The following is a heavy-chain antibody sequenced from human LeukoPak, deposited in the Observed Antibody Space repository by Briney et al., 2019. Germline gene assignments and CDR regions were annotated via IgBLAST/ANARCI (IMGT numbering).Heavy chain of an antibody. Sequence: GGSLRLSCVASGFTFSSYWMHWVRQAPGKGLVWVSRINSDGSSTKCADSVKGRFTISRDISKNTLYLQMNSLRVEDTAVYYCARDSCSGGYCYSISWFDPWGQGTLVTVSS. CDR3: ARDSCSGGYCYSISWFDP. CDR1: GFTFSSYW. V-gene: IGHV3-74*03. D-gene: IGHD2-21*02. CDR2: INSDGSST. J-gene: IGHJ5*02.